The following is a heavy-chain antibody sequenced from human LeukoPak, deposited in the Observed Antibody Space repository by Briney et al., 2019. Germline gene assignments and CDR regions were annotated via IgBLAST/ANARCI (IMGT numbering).Heavy chain of an antibody. V-gene: IGHV4-59*01. CDR1: GGSLTNYY. CDR3: ASRDSSGWYYY. CDR2: IYNSGIT. J-gene: IGHJ4*02. D-gene: IGHD6-19*01. Sequence: SETLSLTCTVSGGSLTNYYWSWIRQSPRKGLECIGYIYNSGITNYNPSLKSRVTISVGTSKNHFSLNLSSASAADTAVYYCASRDSSGWYYYWGQGTLVTVSS.